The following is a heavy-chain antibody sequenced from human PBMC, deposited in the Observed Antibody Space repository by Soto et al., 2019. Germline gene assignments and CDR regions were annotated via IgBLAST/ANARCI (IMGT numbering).Heavy chain of an antibody. CDR3: ARTFYVLRFLEWSRKYNWFDP. CDR1: GGSFSGYY. V-gene: IGHV4-34*01. J-gene: IGHJ5*02. D-gene: IGHD3-3*01. CDR2: INHSGST. Sequence: SETLSLTCAVYGGSFSGYYWSWIRQPPGKGLEWIGEINHSGSTNYNPSLKSRVTISVDTSKNQFSLKLSSVTAADTAVYYCARTFYVLRFLEWSRKYNWFDPWGQGTLVT.